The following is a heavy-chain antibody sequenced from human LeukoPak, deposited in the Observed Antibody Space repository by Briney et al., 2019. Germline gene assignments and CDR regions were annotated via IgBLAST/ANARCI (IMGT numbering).Heavy chain of an antibody. J-gene: IGHJ3*02. V-gene: IGHV3-13*04. CDR2: IGTAGDT. Sequence: PGGSLRLSCAASGFTFSMLDMYWVRQATGKGLEWVSTIGTAGDTYYPGSVKGRVTVSRENAKNSLYLQMNSLRAGDTAVYYCAKKIAAGRGDAFDIWGQGTMVIVSS. D-gene: IGHD6-13*01. CDR3: AKKIAAGRGDAFDI. CDR1: GFTFSMLD.